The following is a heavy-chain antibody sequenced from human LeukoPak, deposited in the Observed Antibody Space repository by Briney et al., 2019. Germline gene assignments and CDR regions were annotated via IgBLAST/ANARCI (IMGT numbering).Heavy chain of an antibody. V-gene: IGHV3-74*03. CDR1: GFTFSSAW. CDR2: ITDDATT. Sequence: GGSLKLSWAASGFTFSSAWMHWVRQAPGTGLVWVSRITDDATTTYADSVRGRFTISRDNAKNILYLQMNSLRAEDTAVYYCVRDRVGPDYWGQGTLVTVSS. D-gene: IGHD1-26*01. CDR3: VRDRVGPDY. J-gene: IGHJ4*02.